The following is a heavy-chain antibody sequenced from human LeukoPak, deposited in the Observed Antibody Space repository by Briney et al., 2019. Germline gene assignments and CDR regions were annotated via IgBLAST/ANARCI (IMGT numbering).Heavy chain of an antibody. J-gene: IGHJ4*02. CDR1: GGSFSGYY. V-gene: IGHV4-34*01. CDR2: INHSGST. CDR3: ARGRPFYYGSGSYFGY. D-gene: IGHD3-10*01. Sequence: SETLSLTCAVYGGSFSGYYWSWIRQPPGKGLEWIGEINHSGSTNYNPSLKSRVTISVDTSKNQFSLKLSSVTAADTAVYYCARGRPFYYGSGSYFGYWGQGTLVTVSS.